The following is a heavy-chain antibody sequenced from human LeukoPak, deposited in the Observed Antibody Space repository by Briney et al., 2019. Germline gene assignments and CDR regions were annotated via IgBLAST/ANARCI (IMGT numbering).Heavy chain of an antibody. Sequence: SVXXSXXASXXTXXSYAXSXXRQAPGQGLEWMGGIIPIFGTANYAQKFQGRVTITADESTSTAYMELSSLRSEDTAVYYCARGYHDSSGRYRGIDYWGQGTLVTVSS. V-gene: IGHV1-69*13. CDR2: IIPIFGTA. CDR1: XXTXXSYA. CDR3: ARGYHDSSGRYRGIDY. J-gene: IGHJ4*02. D-gene: IGHD3-22*01.